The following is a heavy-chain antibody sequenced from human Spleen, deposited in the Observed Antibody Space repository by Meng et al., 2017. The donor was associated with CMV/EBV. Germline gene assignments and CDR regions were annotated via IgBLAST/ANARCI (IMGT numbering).Heavy chain of an antibody. CDR2: ISADDDTP. J-gene: IGHJ4*02. CDR3: AREAGN. V-gene: IGHV3-66*03. CDR1: GFTVSSNY. Sequence: GESLKISCAASGFTVSSNYMSWVRQAPGKGLEWVSSISADDDTPYYADSVKGRFTISRDNSKNTLYLQMHSLRAEDTAVYYCAREAGNWGQGTLVTVSS.